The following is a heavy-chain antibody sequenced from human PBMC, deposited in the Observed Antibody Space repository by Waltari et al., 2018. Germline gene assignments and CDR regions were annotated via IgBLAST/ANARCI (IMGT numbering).Heavy chain of an antibody. Sequence: VQLVESGGGLVKPGGSLRLSCAASGFTFSSYSMNWVRQAPGKGLEWIGSIYHSGSTYYNPSLKSRVTISVDTSKNQFSLKLSSVTAADTAVYYCARWGSYGGGKPRYFDLWGRGTLVTVSS. CDR1: GFTFSSYS. CDR2: IYHSGST. CDR3: ARWGSYGGGKPRYFDL. D-gene: IGHD2-21*01. J-gene: IGHJ2*01. V-gene: IGHV4-38-2*01.